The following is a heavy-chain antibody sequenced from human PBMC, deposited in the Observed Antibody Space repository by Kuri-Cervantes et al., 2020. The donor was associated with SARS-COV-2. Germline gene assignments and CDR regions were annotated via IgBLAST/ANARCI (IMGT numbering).Heavy chain of an antibody. V-gene: IGHV5-51*01. CDR3: AREEGANSFDS. Sequence: GESLKISCKASGYSFSNYYIAWVRQVPGKGLEWMGIIYPGDSKTKYNPSFQGQVTISADKSITTAFLQWTSLKASGTAIYYCAREEGANSFDSWGQGTLVTVSS. J-gene: IGHJ4*02. CDR2: IYPGDSKT. CDR1: GYSFSNYY. D-gene: IGHD1-26*01.